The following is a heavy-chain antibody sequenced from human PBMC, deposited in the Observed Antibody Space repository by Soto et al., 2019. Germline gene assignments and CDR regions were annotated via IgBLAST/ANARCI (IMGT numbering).Heavy chain of an antibody. CDR3: ARDVGDENSYYYYGMDV. Sequence: GGSLRLSCAASGFTFSSYSMNWVRQAPGKGLEWVSYISSSSSTIYYADSVKGRFTISRDNAKNSLYLQMNSLRDEDTAVYYCARDVGDENSYYYYGMDVWGQGTTVTVSS. J-gene: IGHJ6*02. CDR2: ISSSSSTI. CDR1: GFTFSSYS. V-gene: IGHV3-48*02. D-gene: IGHD2-21*02.